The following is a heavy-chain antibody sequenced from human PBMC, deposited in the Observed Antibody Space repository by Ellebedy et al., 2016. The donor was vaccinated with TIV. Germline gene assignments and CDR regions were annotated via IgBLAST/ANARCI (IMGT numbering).Heavy chain of an antibody. CDR3: TSDRWPHDADC. J-gene: IGHJ4*02. CDR1: GFTFSNSG. D-gene: IGHD5-24*01. CDR2: ITGGSTAI. Sequence: PGGSLRLSCATSGFTFSNSGMNWVRQAPGKGLEWLSYITGGSTAIYYADSVKGRFTISRDNAKTSLYLQMNSLRAEDTAVYYCTSDRWPHDADCWGQGTLVTVSS. V-gene: IGHV3-48*04.